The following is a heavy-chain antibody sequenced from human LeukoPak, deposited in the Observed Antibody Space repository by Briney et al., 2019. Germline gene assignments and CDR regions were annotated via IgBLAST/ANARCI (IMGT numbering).Heavy chain of an antibody. Sequence: PSETLSLTCTVSGGSISSSSYYWGWIRQPPGKGLEWIGSIYYSGSTYYNPSLKSRVTMSVDTSKNQFSLKLSSVTAADTAVYYCASSTRNEFDPWGQGTLVTVSS. V-gene: IGHV4-39*07. CDR2: IYYSGST. D-gene: IGHD1-1*01. CDR3: ASSTRNEFDP. J-gene: IGHJ5*02. CDR1: GGSISSSSYY.